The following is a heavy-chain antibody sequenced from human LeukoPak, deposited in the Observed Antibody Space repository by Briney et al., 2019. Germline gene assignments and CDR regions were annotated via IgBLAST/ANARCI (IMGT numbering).Heavy chain of an antibody. CDR3: ARTLVVVAAPLDY. CDR2: IIPILGIA. D-gene: IGHD2-15*01. CDR1: GGTFSSYA. V-gene: IGHV1-69*04. J-gene: IGHJ4*02. Sequence: SVKVSCKASGGTFSSYAISWVRQAPGQGLEWMGRIIPILGIANYAQKFQGRVTITADKSTSTAYMGLSSLRSEDTAVYYCARTLVVVAAPLDYWGQGTLVAVSS.